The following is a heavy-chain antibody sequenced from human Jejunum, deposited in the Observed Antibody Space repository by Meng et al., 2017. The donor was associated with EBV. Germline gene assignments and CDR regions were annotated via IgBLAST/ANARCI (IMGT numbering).Heavy chain of an antibody. CDR2: IYYSGSA. V-gene: IGHV4-59*01. CDR1: GDSISNYY. J-gene: IGHJ4*02. CDR3: ARRANGPRGWFDY. D-gene: IGHD6-19*01. Sequence: QVQLQESGPGLVKPSETLSLTCTVSGDSISNYYWTWIRQPPGKGLEWIGYIYYSGSANHNPSLRSRVTMSRDTSKNQFSLKLTSVTAADTAVYYCARRANGPRGWFDYWGQGTLVTVSS.